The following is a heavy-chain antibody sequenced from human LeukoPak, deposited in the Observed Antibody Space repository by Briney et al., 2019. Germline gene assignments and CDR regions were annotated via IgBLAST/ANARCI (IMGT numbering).Heavy chain of an antibody. D-gene: IGHD6-19*01. V-gene: IGHV3-30-3*01. Sequence: GRSLRLSCAASGFTFSSYAMHWVRQAPGKGLEWVAVISYDGSNKYYADSVKGRFTISRDNSKNTLYLQMNSLRAEDTAVYYCARSEAVAGTVIFPWGQGTLVTVSS. CDR1: GFTFSSYA. CDR3: ARSEAVAGTVIFP. J-gene: IGHJ1*01. CDR2: ISYDGSNK.